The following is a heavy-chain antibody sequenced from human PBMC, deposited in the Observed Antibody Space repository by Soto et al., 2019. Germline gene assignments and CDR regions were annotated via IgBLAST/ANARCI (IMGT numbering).Heavy chain of an antibody. D-gene: IGHD3-10*01. CDR1: GDSVSSNSAS. J-gene: IGHJ6*02. V-gene: IGHV6-1*01. CDR2: TYYRSKWYN. CDR3: ARDLVATSGYGMDV. Sequence: SPTLSLTCAISGDSVSSNSASWSLIRQSASRGLEWLGRTYYRSKWYNDCAVSVKSRITINPDTSKNQFSLQLNSVTPEDTAVYYCARDLVATSGYGMDVWGQGTTVTVSS.